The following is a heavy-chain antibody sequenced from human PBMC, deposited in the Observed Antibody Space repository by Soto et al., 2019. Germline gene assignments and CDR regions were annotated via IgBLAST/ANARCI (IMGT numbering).Heavy chain of an antibody. Sequence: ASVKVSCKASGYTFTSYGISWVRQAPGQGLEWMGWISAYNGNTNYAQKLQGRVTMTTDTSTSTAYMELRSLRSDDTAVYYCAILISSGWYFDYWGQGTLVTVSS. CDR2: ISAYNGNT. J-gene: IGHJ4*02. D-gene: IGHD6-19*01. CDR3: AILISSGWYFDY. CDR1: GYTFTSYG. V-gene: IGHV1-18*01.